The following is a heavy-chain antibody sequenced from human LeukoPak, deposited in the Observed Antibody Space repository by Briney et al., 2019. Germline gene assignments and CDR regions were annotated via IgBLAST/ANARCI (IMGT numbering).Heavy chain of an antibody. D-gene: IGHD1-26*01. CDR1: GYTFTSYG. Sequence: ALVKVSCKAYGYTFTSYGISRVRQAPGPGLGWVGWISAYNGNTNSTQKLQGRVTITTDTSTSTAYMELRSLRSDDTAVYYCARDQGSGLDYGSQATLVTVYS. V-gene: IGHV1-18*04. J-gene: IGHJ4*02. CDR2: ISAYNGNT. CDR3: ARDQGSGLDY.